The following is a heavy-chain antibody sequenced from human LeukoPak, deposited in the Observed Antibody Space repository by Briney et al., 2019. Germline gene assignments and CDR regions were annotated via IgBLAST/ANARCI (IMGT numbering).Heavy chain of an antibody. V-gene: IGHV4-4*07. J-gene: IGHJ6*03. D-gene: IGHD5-12*01. Sequence: PSETLSLTCSVCGGSITNDYWIWIRQPAGKASEYIGRLYPNGNTNYNPSLQSRVTMSVDTSKNQFSLQLTSVTAADTAVYYCAKASYRGYSADNLNHYYYYYMDVWGKGTTVTISS. CDR2: LYPNGNT. CDR3: AKASYRGYSADNLNHYYYYYMDV. CDR1: GGSITNDY.